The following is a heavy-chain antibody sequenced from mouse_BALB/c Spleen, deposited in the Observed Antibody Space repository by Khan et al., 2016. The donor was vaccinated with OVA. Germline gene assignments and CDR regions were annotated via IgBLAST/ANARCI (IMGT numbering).Heavy chain of an antibody. D-gene: IGHD1-1*01. CDR1: GYTFTSYW. CDR2: TNPTNGRT. Sequence: QRQQSGAERVKAGASGKMSCKASGYTFTSYWMHWVKQRLGQGLEWFAETNPTNGRTYYNEKFKSKATLTVDKSSSTAYMLLSGPTFEDSAVYYCARIKKIVATYFDYWGQGTTLTVSS. CDR3: ARIKKIVATYFDY. V-gene: IGHV1S81*02. J-gene: IGHJ2*01.